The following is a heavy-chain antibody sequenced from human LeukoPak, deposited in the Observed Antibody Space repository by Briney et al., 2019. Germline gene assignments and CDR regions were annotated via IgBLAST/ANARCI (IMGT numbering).Heavy chain of an antibody. CDR2: IYYSGST. CDR1: GGSISSSSYY. Sequence: PSETLSLTCTVSGGSISSSSYYWGWIRQPPGKGLEWIGSIYYSGSTYYNPSLKSRVTISVDTSKNQFSLKLSSVTAADTAVYYCARDPYILGNWFDPWGQGTLVTVSS. CDR3: ARDPYILGNWFDP. J-gene: IGHJ5*02. V-gene: IGHV4-39*07. D-gene: IGHD1-26*01.